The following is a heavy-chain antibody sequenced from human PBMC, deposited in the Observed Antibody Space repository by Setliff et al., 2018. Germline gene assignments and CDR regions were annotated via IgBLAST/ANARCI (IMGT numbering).Heavy chain of an antibody. V-gene: IGHV3-7*01. CDR2: IKQDGSEK. CDR3: ARPGGFCDSNDCWDGYFDN. J-gene: IGHJ4*02. CDR1: GGSITSSSYY. Sequence: ETLSLTCTVSGGSITSSSYYWGWVRQAPGKGLEWVANIKQDGSEKYYVDSVKGRFTISRDNAKNSLYLQMNSLRAEDTAVYYCARPGGFCDSNDCWDGYFDNWGQGTPVTVSS. D-gene: IGHD4-4*01.